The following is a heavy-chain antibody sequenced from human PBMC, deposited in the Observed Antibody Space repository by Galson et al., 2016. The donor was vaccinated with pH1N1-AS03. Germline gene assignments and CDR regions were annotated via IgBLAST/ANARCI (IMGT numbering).Heavy chain of an antibody. J-gene: IGHJ5*02. CDR2: IKPDGGDK. Sequence: SLRLSCAASGFTFNSYWMTWVRQAPGKGLEWVANIKPDGGDKYYVDSVKGRFTITRDKAKNSLYLQMNRLRVEDTAVYYCARDLNWDNAWGQGTLVTVSS. V-gene: IGHV3-7*01. CDR1: GFTFNSYW. CDR3: ARDLNWDNA.